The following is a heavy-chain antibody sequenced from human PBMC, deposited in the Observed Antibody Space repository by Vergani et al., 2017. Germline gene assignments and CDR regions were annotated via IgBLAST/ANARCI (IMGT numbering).Heavy chain of an antibody. D-gene: IGHD3-10*01. J-gene: IGHJ4*02. V-gene: IGHV3-30*02. CDR3: AKDLGRMVRGVIGLGY. CDR1: GFTFSSYG. Sequence: QVQLVESGGGVVQPGGSLRLSCAASGFTFSSYGMHWVRQAPGKGLEWVAFIRYDGSNKYYADSVKGRFTISRDNSKNTLYLQMNSLRAEDTAVYYCAKDLGRMVRGVIGLGYWGQGTLVTVSS. CDR2: IRYDGSNK.